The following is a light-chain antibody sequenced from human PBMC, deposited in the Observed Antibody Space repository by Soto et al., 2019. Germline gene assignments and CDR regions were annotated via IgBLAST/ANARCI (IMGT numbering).Light chain of an antibody. CDR1: QSVDST. CDR2: DTS. V-gene: IGKV3-15*01. J-gene: IGKJ4*01. CDR3: QRFNRWPLS. Sequence: EIVLTQSPAALSVSPGERVTLSCWASQSVDSTLNWYQQRPGQAPRLLIYDTSIRATGIPARFSGSGSGTEFTLTIASLQSEDFGVYYCQRFNRWPLSFGGGTKVEI.